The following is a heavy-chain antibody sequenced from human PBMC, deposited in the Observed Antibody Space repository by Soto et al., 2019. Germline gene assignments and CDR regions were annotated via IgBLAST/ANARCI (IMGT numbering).Heavy chain of an antibody. J-gene: IGHJ3*02. CDR3: ARDSAFAFDI. CDR1: GFTFSGYN. V-gene: IGHV3-21*01. D-gene: IGHD3-10*01. CDR2: ISGSSSYI. Sequence: EVQLVESGGGLVKPGGSLRLSCAASGFTFSGYNMNWVRLAPGKGLEGVSSISGSSSYIHYADAVKGRLTISRDNAKNSLFLQRSSLRAEDTAVYYCARDSAFAFDIWGQGTMVTVSS.